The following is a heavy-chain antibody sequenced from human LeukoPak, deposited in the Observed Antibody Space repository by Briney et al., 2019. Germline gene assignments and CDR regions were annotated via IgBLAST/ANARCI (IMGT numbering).Heavy chain of an antibody. D-gene: IGHD3-16*01. V-gene: IGHV3-33*01. CDR2: IWYDGSNK. Sequence: PGRSLRLSCAASGFTFSSYGMHWVRQAPGKGLEWVAVIWYDGSNKYYADSVKGRFTISRDNSKNTLYLQMNSLRAEDTAVYYWARNSVGGGGNWFDPWGQGTLVTVSS. CDR1: GFTFSSYG. J-gene: IGHJ5*02. CDR3: ARNSVGGGGNWFDP.